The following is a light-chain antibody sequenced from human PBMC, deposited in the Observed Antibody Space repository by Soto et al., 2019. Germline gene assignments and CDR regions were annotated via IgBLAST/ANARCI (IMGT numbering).Light chain of an antibody. J-gene: IGKJ1*01. CDR3: QQYGSSGT. CDR1: QSVSSSY. V-gene: IGKV3-20*01. Sequence: EIVMTQSPGTLSLSPGESATLSCRASQSVSSSYLAWYQQKPGQAPRLLIYGASSRATGIPDRFSGSGSGTDFTLTISRLEPEDFAVYYCQQYGSSGTFGHGTKVDIK. CDR2: GAS.